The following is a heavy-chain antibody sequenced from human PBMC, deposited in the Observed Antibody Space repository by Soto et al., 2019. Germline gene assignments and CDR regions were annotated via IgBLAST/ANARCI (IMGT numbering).Heavy chain of an antibody. CDR1: GSNFKKFA. CDR3: AKADGQQWLIPHLDN. D-gene: IGHD6-19*01. J-gene: IGHJ4*02. Sequence: EVQLLESGGGVVQPGGSLRLSCVASGSNFKKFAMAWVRQAAGEGLEWVSGISCRGGSASYADSVKGRFSIARDDSKNTVSLQLNSLRVEDTAQYYCAKADGQQWLIPHLDNWGQGTLVTVS. V-gene: IGHV3-23*01. CDR2: ISCRGGSA.